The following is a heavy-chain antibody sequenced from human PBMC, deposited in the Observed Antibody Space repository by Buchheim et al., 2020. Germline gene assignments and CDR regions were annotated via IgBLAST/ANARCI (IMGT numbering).Heavy chain of an antibody. J-gene: IGHJ6*02. CDR3: ARAPQDYYDSSGYPYYYYGMDV. V-gene: IGHV3-11*06. Sequence: QVQLVESGGGLAKPGGSLRLSCAASGFTFSDYYMSWIRQAPGKGLEWVSYISSSSSYTNYADSVKGRFTISRDNAKNSLYLQMNSLRAEDTAVYYCARAPQDYYDSSGYPYYYYGMDVWGQGTT. D-gene: IGHD3-22*01. CDR2: ISSSSSYT. CDR1: GFTFSDYY.